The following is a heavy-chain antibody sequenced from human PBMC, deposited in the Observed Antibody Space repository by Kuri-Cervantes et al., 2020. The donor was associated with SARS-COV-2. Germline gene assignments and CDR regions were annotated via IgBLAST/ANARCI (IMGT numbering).Heavy chain of an antibody. CDR3: ATSGYYDFWSGYYFDY. Sequence: GSLRLSCTVSGGSISSSSYYWGWIRQPPGKGLEWIGSIYYSGSTYYNPSLKSRVTISVDTSKNQFCLKLSSVTAADTAVYYCATSGYYDFWSGYYFDYWGQGTLVTVSS. V-gene: IGHV4-39*01. D-gene: IGHD3-3*01. J-gene: IGHJ4*02. CDR1: GGSISSSSYY. CDR2: IYYSGST.